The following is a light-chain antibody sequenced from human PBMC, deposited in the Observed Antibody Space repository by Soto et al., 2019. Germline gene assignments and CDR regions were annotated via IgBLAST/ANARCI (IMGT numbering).Light chain of an antibody. CDR1: SDDVGAYNS. CDR2: KGT. CDR3: CSSAPESTYV. V-gene: IGLV2-23*01. J-gene: IGLJ1*01. Sequence: QSVLAQPASVSGSPGQSITISCTGTSDDVGAYNSVSWYQHLPHKAPQVILYKGTQRPSGVSSRFSGSTSGNAGSLTISGLQADDEADYFCCSSAPESTYVFGTGTKVTVL.